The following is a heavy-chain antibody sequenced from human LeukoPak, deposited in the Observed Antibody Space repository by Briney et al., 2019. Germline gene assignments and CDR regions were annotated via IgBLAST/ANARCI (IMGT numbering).Heavy chain of an antibody. J-gene: IGHJ1*01. CDR1: GFTFNKYG. V-gene: IGHV3-30*18. CDR2: RSDDGSAQ. CDR3: AKDRDPCSSGTWDS. D-gene: IGHD2-2*01. Sequence: PGGSLRLSCIASGFTFNKYGMHWVRQAPGKGLEWVAVRSDDGSAQHYADSVRGRFTISRDNSKNTLSLQMNSLRPEDTAMYFCAKDRDPCSSGTWDSWGQGTLVSVSS.